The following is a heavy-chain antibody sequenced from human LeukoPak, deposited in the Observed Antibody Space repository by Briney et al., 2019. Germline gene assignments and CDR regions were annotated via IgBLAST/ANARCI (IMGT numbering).Heavy chain of an antibody. J-gene: IGHJ5*02. Sequence: ASVKVSCKASGGTFSSYAISWVRQAPGQGLEWMGWISAYNGNTNYAQKLQGRVTMTTDTSTSTAYMELRSLRSDDTAVYYCARDVGYCSSTSCYARFDPWGQGTLVTVSS. CDR3: ARDVGYCSSTSCYARFDP. V-gene: IGHV1-18*01. D-gene: IGHD2-2*01. CDR2: ISAYNGNT. CDR1: GGTFSSYA.